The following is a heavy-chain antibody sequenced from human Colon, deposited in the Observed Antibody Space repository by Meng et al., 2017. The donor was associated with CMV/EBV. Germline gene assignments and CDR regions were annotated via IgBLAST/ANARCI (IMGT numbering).Heavy chain of an antibody. Sequence: GESLKISCTASGFTFGDYAMSWVRQAPGKGLEWVSSISSSSSYIYYADSVKGRFTISRDNSKNTLYLQMNSLRAEDTAVYYCARVYGMDVWGQGTTVTVSS. CDR3: ARVYGMDV. V-gene: IGHV3-21*01. J-gene: IGHJ6*02. CDR2: ISSSSSYI. CDR1: GFTFGDYA.